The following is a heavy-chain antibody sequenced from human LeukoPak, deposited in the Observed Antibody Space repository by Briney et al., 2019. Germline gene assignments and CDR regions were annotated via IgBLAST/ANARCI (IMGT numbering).Heavy chain of an antibody. CDR1: GYTFTSYG. CDR3: ARDELTIFGVVTPYTYFDY. V-gene: IGHV1-18*01. Sequence: ASVKVSCKASGYTFTSYGISWVRQAPGQGLEWMGWISAYNGNTNYAQKLQGRVTMTTDTSTSTAYMELRSLRSDDTAVYYCARDELTIFGVVTPYTYFDYWGQGALVTVSS. J-gene: IGHJ4*02. CDR2: ISAYNGNT. D-gene: IGHD3-3*01.